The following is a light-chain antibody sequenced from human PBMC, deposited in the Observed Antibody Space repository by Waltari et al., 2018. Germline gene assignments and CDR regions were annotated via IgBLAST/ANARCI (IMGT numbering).Light chain of an antibody. CDR1: QSISSD. CDR3: QQSYSTPPT. V-gene: IGKV1-39*01. J-gene: IGKJ4*01. Sequence: DLQMTQSPSSLSAYVGDRVTITCRASQSISSDLNWYQQKPGKAPKLLISGTSNLQSGVPSGFSGSGSGTDFTLTINSLQPLDSATYYCQQSYSTPPTFGGGTKVEI. CDR2: GTS.